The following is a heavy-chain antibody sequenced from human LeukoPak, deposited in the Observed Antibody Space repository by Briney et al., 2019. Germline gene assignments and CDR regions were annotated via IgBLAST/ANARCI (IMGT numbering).Heavy chain of an antibody. Sequence: GGSLRLSCAASGFTFSSYAMSWVRQAPGKGLDWVSAISGSGGSTYYADSVKGRFTISRDNSKNTLYLQMNSLRAEDTAVYYCASVYYYDSSGYSSFDYWGQGTLVTVSS. J-gene: IGHJ4*02. CDR3: ASVYYYDSSGYSSFDY. CDR1: GFTFSSYA. D-gene: IGHD3-22*01. CDR2: ISGSGGST. V-gene: IGHV3-23*01.